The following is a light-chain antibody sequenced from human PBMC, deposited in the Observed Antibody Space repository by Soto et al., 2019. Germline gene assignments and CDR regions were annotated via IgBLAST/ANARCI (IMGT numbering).Light chain of an antibody. CDR1: SSNIGAGYE. CDR2: GNI. CDR3: QSYDSSLSGVV. J-gene: IGLJ3*02. V-gene: IGLV1-40*01. Sequence: QSVLTQPPSVSGAPGQRVTISCTGSSSNIGAGYEVHWYQQLPGTAHKLLIYGNIYRPSGVPDRFSGSKSGTSVSLAITGRQDEDEADYHCQSYDSSLSGVVFGGGTKLTVL.